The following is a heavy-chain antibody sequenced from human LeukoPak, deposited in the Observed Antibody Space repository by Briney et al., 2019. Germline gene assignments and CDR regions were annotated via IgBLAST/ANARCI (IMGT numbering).Heavy chain of an antibody. J-gene: IGHJ4*02. CDR2: ISGSTGDT. CDR1: GYTFTGYY. D-gene: IGHD4-17*01. V-gene: IGHV1-18*04. Sequence: ASVKVSCKASGYTFTGYYMHWVRQAPGEGPEWMGWISGSTGDTNYAQKFQGRVTMTADTSSSTAYMELRSLRSDDTAVYYCARDENYGSFFNVDYWGQGTLVTVSS. CDR3: ARDENYGSFFNVDY.